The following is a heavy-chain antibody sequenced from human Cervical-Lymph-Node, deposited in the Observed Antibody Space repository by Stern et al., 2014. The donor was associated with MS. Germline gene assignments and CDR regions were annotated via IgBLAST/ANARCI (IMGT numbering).Heavy chain of an antibody. J-gene: IGHJ5*02. CDR3: ARDRARWLQLWFDP. D-gene: IGHD5-24*01. CDR1: GFTFSSYG. V-gene: IGHV3-33*01. CDR2: IWDDGSNK. Sequence: MQLVESGGGVVQPGRSLRLSCAASGFTFSSYGMHWVRQAPGKGLEWVAVIWDDGSNKYYADSVKGRFTISRDKSKNTLYLQMNSLRAEDTAVYYCARDRARWLQLWFDPWGQGTLVTVSS.